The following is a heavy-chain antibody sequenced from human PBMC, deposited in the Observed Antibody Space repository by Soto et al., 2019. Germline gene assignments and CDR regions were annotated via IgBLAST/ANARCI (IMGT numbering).Heavy chain of an antibody. D-gene: IGHD3-22*01. J-gene: IGHJ4*02. V-gene: IGHV3-23*01. CDR2: ISGSGGST. Sequence: EVQLLESGGGLVQPGGSLRLSCAASGFTFSSYAMSWVRQAPGKGLEWVSAISGSGGSTYYADSVKGRFTISRDNSKTTLYLQMTSLRAEDTAVYYCANDSSGSPGGYFDYWGQGTLVTVSS. CDR3: ANDSSGSPGGYFDY. CDR1: GFTFSSYA.